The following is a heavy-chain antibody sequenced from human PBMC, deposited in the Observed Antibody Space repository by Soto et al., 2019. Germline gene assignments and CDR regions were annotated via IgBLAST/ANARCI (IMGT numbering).Heavy chain of an antibody. CDR1: GFTFSTYG. CDR3: ARGGLGHYYYGMDV. V-gene: IGHV3-33*01. Sequence: QVQLVESGGGVVQPGRSLRLSCVASGFTFSTYGMHWVRQTPDKGLEWVAVVWSDGSNTYYADSVKGRFTITRDNSKNALYLQMNSLRAEDTAVYNGARGGLGHYYYGMDVWGQGSTVTVSS. J-gene: IGHJ6*02. CDR2: VWSDGSNT. D-gene: IGHD3-16*01.